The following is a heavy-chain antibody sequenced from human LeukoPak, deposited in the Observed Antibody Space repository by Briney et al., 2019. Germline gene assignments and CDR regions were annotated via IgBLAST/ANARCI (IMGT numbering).Heavy chain of an antibody. D-gene: IGHD2-8*02. Sequence: GASVNVSCKASGYIFASYGISWVRQAPGQGLEWLGWISAYNGDTKYAQHLQGRVTLTTDTSTGTAYMELRSLTADDTALYYCARDTALTITPGGPDYWGRGTLITVSS. CDR1: GYIFASYG. V-gene: IGHV1-18*01. J-gene: IGHJ4*02. CDR3: ARDTALTITPGGPDY. CDR2: ISAYNGDT.